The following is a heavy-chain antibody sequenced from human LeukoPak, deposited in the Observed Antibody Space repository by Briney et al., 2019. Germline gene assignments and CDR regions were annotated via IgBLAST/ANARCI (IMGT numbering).Heavy chain of an antibody. CDR1: GFTFSSYS. D-gene: IGHD2-15*01. CDR2: ISSSSSYI. Sequence: GGSLRLSCAASGFTFSSYSMNWVRQVPGKGLEWVSSISSSSSYIYYADSVKGRFTISRDNAKNSLYLQMNSLRAEDTAVYYCARGSGGIPSYFQHWGQGTLVTVSS. V-gene: IGHV3-21*01. CDR3: ARGSGGIPSYFQH. J-gene: IGHJ1*01.